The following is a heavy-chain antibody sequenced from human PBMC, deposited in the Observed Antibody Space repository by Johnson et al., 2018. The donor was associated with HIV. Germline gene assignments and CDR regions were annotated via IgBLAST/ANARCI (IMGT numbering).Heavy chain of an antibody. Sequence: VQLVESGGGVVRPGGSLRLSCAASGFTFDDYGMSWVRQAPGKGLEWVSGINWNGGSTGYADSVKGRFTISRDNAKNSLYLQMNSLRAEDTALYYCARKVYYYDSSGYSSDAFDLWGQGTMVTVSS. CDR2: INWNGGST. J-gene: IGHJ3*01. V-gene: IGHV3-20*04. CDR3: ARKVYYYDSSGYSSDAFDL. CDR1: GFTFDDYG. D-gene: IGHD3-22*01.